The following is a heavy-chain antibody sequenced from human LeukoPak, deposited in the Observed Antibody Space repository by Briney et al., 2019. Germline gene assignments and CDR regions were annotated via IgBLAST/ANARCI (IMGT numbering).Heavy chain of an antibody. CDR1: GGSISSSIYY. Sequence: SETLSLTCTVSGGSISSSIYYWGWIRQPPGKGLEWIGSIFYSGSTYYNPSLKSPVTISVDTSKNQFSLKLSSVTAADTAVYYCARRARGSYLYYFDYWGQGTLVTVSS. D-gene: IGHD3-10*01. CDR3: ARRARGSYLYYFDY. CDR2: IFYSGST. J-gene: IGHJ4*02. V-gene: IGHV4-39*01.